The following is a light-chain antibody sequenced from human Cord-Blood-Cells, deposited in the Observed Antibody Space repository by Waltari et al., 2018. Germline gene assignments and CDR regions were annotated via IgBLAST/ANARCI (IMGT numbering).Light chain of an antibody. J-gene: IGKJ2*01. CDR2: AAS. Sequence: DIQMTQSPSSVSASVGARVTITCRASQGISSWLAWYQKKPGKAPKLLIYAASSLQSGVPSRFSGSGSGTDFTLTISSLQPEDFATYYCQQANSFPYTFGQGTKLEIK. CDR3: QQANSFPYT. CDR1: QGISSW. V-gene: IGKV1-12*01.